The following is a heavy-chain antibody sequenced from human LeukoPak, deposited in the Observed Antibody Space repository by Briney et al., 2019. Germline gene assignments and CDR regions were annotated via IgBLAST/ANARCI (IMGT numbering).Heavy chain of an antibody. CDR2: IDDNGRA. CDR3: ARRWNYGRNYYIDV. V-gene: IGHV4-34*01. CDR1: GGSFSNYY. D-gene: IGHD1-7*01. J-gene: IGHJ6*03. Sequence: PSETLSLTCAVYGGSFSNYYWNWIRQPPGKGLEWLGEIDDNGRANYNPSLMSRVTVSVDTSKNQFSLRLTSVTATDTAVYYCARRWNYGRNYYIDVWGKGATVSVSS.